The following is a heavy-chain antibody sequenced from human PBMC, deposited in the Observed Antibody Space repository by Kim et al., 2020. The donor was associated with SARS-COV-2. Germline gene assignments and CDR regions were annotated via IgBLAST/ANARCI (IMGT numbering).Heavy chain of an antibody. CDR3: AREGDGYNFPYYYGMDV. Sequence: GGSLRLSCAVSGFTFSSYWMSWVRQAPGKGLEWVANIKQDGSEKYYVDSVKGRFTISRDNAKNSLYLQMNSLRAEDTAVYYCAREGDGYNFPYYYGMDVWGQGTTVTVSS. CDR1: GFTFSSYW. V-gene: IGHV3-7*01. J-gene: IGHJ6*02. D-gene: IGHD5-12*01. CDR2: IKQDGSEK.